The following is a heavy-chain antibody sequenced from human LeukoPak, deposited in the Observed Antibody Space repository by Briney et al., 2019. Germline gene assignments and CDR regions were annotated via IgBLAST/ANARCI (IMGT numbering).Heavy chain of an antibody. Sequence: GRSLRLSCAASGFTFNTYGMHWVRQVPGKGLEWVAVISYDGSHKYYADSVKGRFSISRDNSKNTLYLQMNSLRAEDTAMYYSVYCSGGICYYFDYWGQGTPVTVSS. D-gene: IGHD2-15*01. CDR3: VYCSGGICYYFDY. CDR1: GFTFNTYG. V-gene: IGHV3-30*03. J-gene: IGHJ4*02. CDR2: ISYDGSHK.